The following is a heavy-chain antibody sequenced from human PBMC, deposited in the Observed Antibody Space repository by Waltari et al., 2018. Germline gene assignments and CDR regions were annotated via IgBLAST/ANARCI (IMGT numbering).Heavy chain of an antibody. D-gene: IGHD4-4*01. V-gene: IGHV4-34*01. CDR2: INHSGST. CDR1: GGSFSGYY. Sequence: QVQLQQWGAGLLKPSETLSLTCAVYGGSFSGYYWSWIRQPPGKGLEWIGEINHSGSTNYNPSLKSRVTISVDTSKNQFSLKLSSVTAADTAVYYCARGVRLQRPDFGYWGQGTLVTVSS. J-gene: IGHJ4*02. CDR3: ARGVRLQRPDFGY.